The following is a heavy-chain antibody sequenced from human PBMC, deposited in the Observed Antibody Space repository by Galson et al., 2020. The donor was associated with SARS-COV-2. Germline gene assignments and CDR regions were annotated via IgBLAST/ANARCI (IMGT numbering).Heavy chain of an antibody. V-gene: IGHV3-23*01. CDR2: IGGSLGTT. Sequence: GGSLRLSCAVSGFRFSAYAMSWVRKAPGEGLEWVSTIGGSLGTTYYADSVRGRFTISRDNSKNTLYLQINNLRVDDTAVYFCRFVSKYYYSYTMDVWGQGTTVTVSS. CDR1: GFRFSAYA. J-gene: IGHJ6*02. CDR3: RFVSKYYYSYTMDV. D-gene: IGHD3-3*01.